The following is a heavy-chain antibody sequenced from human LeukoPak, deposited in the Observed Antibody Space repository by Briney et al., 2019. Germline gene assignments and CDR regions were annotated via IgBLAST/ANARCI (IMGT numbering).Heavy chain of an antibody. CDR2: ISSSSSYI. J-gene: IGHJ4*02. V-gene: IGHV3-21*05. Sequence: GGSLRLSCAASGFTFSSYSMNWVRQAPGKGLEWVSYISSSSSYIYYADSVKGRFTISRDNAKNSLYLQMNSLRAEDTAVYYCARDETDCGGDCYPDYWGQGTLVTVSS. CDR3: ARDETDCGGDCYPDY. CDR1: GFTFSSYS. D-gene: IGHD2-21*02.